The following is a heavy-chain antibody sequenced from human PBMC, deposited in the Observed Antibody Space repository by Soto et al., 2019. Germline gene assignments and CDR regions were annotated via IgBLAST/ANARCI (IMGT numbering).Heavy chain of an antibody. CDR1: GFTFSSYA. V-gene: IGHV3-30-3*01. D-gene: IGHD4-17*01. CDR2: ISYDGSNK. CDR3: ARDLEVSAVTESYYYYGMDV. Sequence: QVQLVESGGGVVQPGRSLRLSCAASGFTFSSYAMHWVRQAPGKGLEWVAVISYDGSNKYYADSVKGRFTIPRDNSKNTLYLQMNSLRAEDTAVYYCARDLEVSAVTESYYYYGMDVWGQGTTVTVSS. J-gene: IGHJ6*02.